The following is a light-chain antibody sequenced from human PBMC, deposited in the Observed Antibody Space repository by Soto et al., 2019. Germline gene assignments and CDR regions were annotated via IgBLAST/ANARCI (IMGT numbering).Light chain of an antibody. V-gene: IGKV3-20*01. CDR1: ESVAS. Sequence: EIFLTQSPGTLSLSPGEGTTLSCRASESVASLAWYQQKPGQAPRLLIYGASTRATGIPDRFSGSGSGTDFTLTISRLEPEDFAVYYCQQYDSSPTFGQGTKVDIK. CDR2: GAS. CDR3: QQYDSSPT. J-gene: IGKJ1*01.